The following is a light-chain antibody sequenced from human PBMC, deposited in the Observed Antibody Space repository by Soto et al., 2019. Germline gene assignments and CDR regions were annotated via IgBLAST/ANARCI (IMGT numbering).Light chain of an antibody. Sequence: DIQMTQSPSSLSASVGDRVTITCRANQGISNFLAWYQQKPGQVPKLLMYAASTLHSGVPSRFIGSRSGTDFTLTISSLQPEDVATYYCQKYNSAPQTFGQGTKVEIK. CDR3: QKYNSAPQT. V-gene: IGKV1-27*01. CDR2: AAS. J-gene: IGKJ1*01. CDR1: QGISNF.